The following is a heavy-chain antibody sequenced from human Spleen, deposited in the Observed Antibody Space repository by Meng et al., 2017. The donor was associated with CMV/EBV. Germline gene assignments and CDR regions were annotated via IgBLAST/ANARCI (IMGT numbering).Heavy chain of an antibody. CDR1: SFTNYW. CDR2: IYPSDSDT. CDR3: ARPDCSNGVCYSDWYFDL. Sequence: SFTNYWIGWVRQMPGKGLEWMGIIYPSDSDTRYSPSFQGQVTISADKSISTAYLQWSSLKASDTAMYYCARPDCSNGVCYSDWYFDLWGRGTLVTVSS. J-gene: IGHJ2*01. V-gene: IGHV5-51*01. D-gene: IGHD2-8*01.